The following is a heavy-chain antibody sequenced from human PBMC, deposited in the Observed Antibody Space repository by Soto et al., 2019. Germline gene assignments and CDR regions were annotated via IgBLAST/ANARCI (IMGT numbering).Heavy chain of an antibody. CDR1: GGTFSSYA. D-gene: IGHD6-13*01. CDR2: IIPIFGTA. CDR3: SRALGSSRWHRFQH. Sequence: QVQLVQSGAEVKKPGSSVKVSCKASGGTFSSYAISWVRQAPGQGLEVMGGIIPIFGTANYAQKLQGRVTITADESTSTAHMELSSLRSEDTAVYYWSRALGSSRWHRFQHWGPGTLVTVSS. V-gene: IGHV1-69*12. J-gene: IGHJ1*01.